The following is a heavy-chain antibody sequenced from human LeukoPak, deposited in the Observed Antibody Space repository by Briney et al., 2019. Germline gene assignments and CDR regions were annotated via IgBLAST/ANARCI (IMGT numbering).Heavy chain of an antibody. CDR3: ARSTLGV. J-gene: IGHJ6*02. CDR1: GYTFTSYY. Sequence: GASVKVSCKASGYTFTSYYLYWVRQAPGQGLEWMGVINPSGGSTTSAQKFQGRVTMTRDTSTSTVYMELISLRSEDTAVYYCARSTLGVWGQGTTVTVSS. V-gene: IGHV1-46*01. CDR2: INPSGGST.